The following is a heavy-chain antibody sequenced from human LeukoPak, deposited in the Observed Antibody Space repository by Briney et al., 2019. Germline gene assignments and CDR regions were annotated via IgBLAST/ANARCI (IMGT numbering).Heavy chain of an antibody. CDR3: ARPRGNGYSYSTAINWFDP. Sequence: SETLSLTCTVSGGSISSSSYYWGWIRRPPGKGLEWIGSIYYSGSTYYNPSLKSRVTISVDTSKNQFSLKLSSVTAADTAVYYCARPRGNGYSYSTAINWFDPWGQGTLVTVSS. V-gene: IGHV4-39*01. CDR2: IYYSGST. J-gene: IGHJ5*02. CDR1: GGSISSSSYY. D-gene: IGHD5-18*01.